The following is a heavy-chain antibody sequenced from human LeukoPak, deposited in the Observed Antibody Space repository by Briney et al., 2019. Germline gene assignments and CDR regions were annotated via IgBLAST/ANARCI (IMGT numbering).Heavy chain of an antibody. D-gene: IGHD2-2*01. CDR1: GLSFGDNA. CDR2: IRSRAYGGTT. V-gene: IGHV3-49*04. Sequence: PGGSLRLSCTASGLSFGDNALSWVRQAPGKGLEWVGFIRSRAYGGTTDYAASVKGRFTISRDDSKSIAYLQMNSLKTEDTAVYYCTSRPAAPLRLDFWGQGTLVTVSS. J-gene: IGHJ4*02. CDR3: TSRPAAPLRLDF.